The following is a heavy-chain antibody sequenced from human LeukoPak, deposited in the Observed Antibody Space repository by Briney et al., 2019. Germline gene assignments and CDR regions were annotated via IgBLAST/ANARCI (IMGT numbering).Heavy chain of an antibody. J-gene: IGHJ5*02. CDR2: IIPIFGTA. Sequence: ASVKVSCKVSGYTLTELSMHWVRQAPGQGLEWMGGIIPIFGTANYAQKFQGRVTITADESTSTAYMELSSLRSEDTAVYYCAKERRLGPSVNWFDPWGQGTLVTVSS. V-gene: IGHV1-69*13. CDR1: GYTLTELS. CDR3: AKERRLGPSVNWFDP. D-gene: IGHD1-26*01.